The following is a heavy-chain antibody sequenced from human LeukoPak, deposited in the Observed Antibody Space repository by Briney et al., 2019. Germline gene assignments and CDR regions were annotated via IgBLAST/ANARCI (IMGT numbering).Heavy chain of an antibody. J-gene: IGHJ3*02. CDR1: GYTFTGYY. CDR2: INPNSGGT. CDR3: ARVIGIAAAGTRAFDI. V-gene: IGHV1-2*02. Sequence: ASVRVSCKASGYTFTGYYMHWVRQAPGQGLEWMGWINPNSGGTNYAQKFQGRVTMTRDTSISTAYMELSRLRSDDTAVYYCARVIGIAAAGTRAFDIWGQGTMVTVSS. D-gene: IGHD6-13*01.